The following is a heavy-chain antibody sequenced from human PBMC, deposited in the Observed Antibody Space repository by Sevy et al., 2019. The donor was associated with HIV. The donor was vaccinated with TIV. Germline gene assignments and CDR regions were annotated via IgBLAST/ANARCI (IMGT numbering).Heavy chain of an antibody. CDR1: DGSFSGYY. Sequence: SETLSLTCAVHDGSFSGYYWNWIRQLPGKGLEWIGEINESGITYYNPSLKSRVTVSVDTSKNQFSLNLRSVTAADTAVYYCARHGGIVDRAFDFWGRGTLVTVSS. CDR2: INESGIT. CDR3: ARHGGIVDRAFDF. D-gene: IGHD2-21*01. J-gene: IGHJ4*02. V-gene: IGHV4-34*01.